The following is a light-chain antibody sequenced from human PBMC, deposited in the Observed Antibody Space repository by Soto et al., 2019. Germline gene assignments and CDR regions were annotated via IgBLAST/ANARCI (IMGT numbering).Light chain of an antibody. CDR3: QQYKNWPRAT. J-gene: IGKJ4*01. Sequence: VMTQSPATLSVSPGERATLSCRASQSISSNLAWYPQKLGQAPRLFIFRASSRATGIPARFNGSGSGTEFNMTVSSLQSEYFAIYYCQQYKNWPRATFGGGTKVEIK. CDR1: QSISSN. CDR2: RAS. V-gene: IGKV3-15*01.